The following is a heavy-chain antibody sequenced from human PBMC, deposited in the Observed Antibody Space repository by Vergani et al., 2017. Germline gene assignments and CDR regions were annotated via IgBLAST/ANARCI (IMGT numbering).Heavy chain of an antibody. Sequence: QVQLVQSGAEVKKPGASVKVSCKASGYTFTGYYMHWVRQAPGQGLEWMGWINPNSGGTNYAQTFQGRVTMTRDTSISTAYMELSRLRSDDTSVYYCATEYYYDSSGRRYTDYWGQGTLVTVSS. CDR3: ATEYYYDSSGRRYTDY. CDR1: GYTFTGYY. D-gene: IGHD3-22*01. J-gene: IGHJ4*02. V-gene: IGHV1-2*02. CDR2: INPNSGGT.